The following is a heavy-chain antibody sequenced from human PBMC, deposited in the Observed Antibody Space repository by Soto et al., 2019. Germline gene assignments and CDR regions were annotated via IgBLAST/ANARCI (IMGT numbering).Heavy chain of an antibody. CDR3: AKDPRGGVIVSPDY. CDR1: GFTFSSYA. CDR2: ISGSGGST. V-gene: IGHV3-23*01. D-gene: IGHD3-16*02. J-gene: IGHJ4*02. Sequence: GGSLRLSCAASGFTFSSYAMSWVRQAPGKGLEWASAISGSGGSTYYADSVKGRFTISRDNSKNTLYLQMNSLRAEDTAVYYCAKDPRGGVIVSPDYWGQGTLVTVSS.